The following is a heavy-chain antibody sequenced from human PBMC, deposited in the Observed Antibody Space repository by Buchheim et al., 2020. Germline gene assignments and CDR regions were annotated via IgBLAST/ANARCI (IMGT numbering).Heavy chain of an antibody. CDR1: GFTFSSYA. Sequence: EVQLLESGGDLVQPGGSLRLSCVASGFTFSSYAMTWVRQAPGKGLEWVSITSGSGASTYYSDSVKGRFTISRDNSPNTLYFQMNSLRAEDTALYYCAKGPGYSSSTYYFDYWGQGTL. V-gene: IGHV3-23*01. CDR2: TSGSGAST. D-gene: IGHD6-19*01. CDR3: AKGPGYSSSTYYFDY. J-gene: IGHJ4*02.